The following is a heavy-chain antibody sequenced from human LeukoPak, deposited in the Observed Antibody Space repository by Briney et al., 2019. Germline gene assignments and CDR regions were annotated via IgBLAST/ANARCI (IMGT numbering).Heavy chain of an antibody. Sequence: GGSLRLSCAASGFTFSSYWMSWVRQAPGKGLEWVANIKQDGSEKYYVDSVKGRFTISRDNAKNSLYLQMNSLRAEDTAVYYCAGPTYYDFWSGNLDLWGQGTLVTVSS. CDR3: AGPTYYDFWSGNLDL. CDR1: GFTFSSYW. J-gene: IGHJ4*02. CDR2: IKQDGSEK. D-gene: IGHD3-3*01. V-gene: IGHV3-7*01.